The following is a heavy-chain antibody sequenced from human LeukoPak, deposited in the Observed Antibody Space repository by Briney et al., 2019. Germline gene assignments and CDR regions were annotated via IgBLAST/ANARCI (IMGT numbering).Heavy chain of an antibody. CDR1: GGSISSYY. J-gene: IGHJ4*02. D-gene: IGHD4-17*01. Sequence: PPEALSLTCTVSGGSISSYYWSWIRQPPGKGLEWIGYIYYSGSTNYNPSLKSRVTISVDTSKNQFSLKLSSVTAADTAVYYCARSGYGVRIDYWGQGTLVTVSS. CDR2: IYYSGST. CDR3: ARSGYGVRIDY. V-gene: IGHV4-59*08.